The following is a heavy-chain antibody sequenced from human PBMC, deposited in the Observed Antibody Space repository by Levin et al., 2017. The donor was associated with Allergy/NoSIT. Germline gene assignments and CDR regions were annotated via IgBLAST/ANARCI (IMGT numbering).Heavy chain of an antibody. D-gene: IGHD3-22*01. Sequence: SQTLSLTCTVSGGSINSYYWIWIRQPPGKGLEWIGYIYYSGNTNYTPSLKSRVTISVDTSKNQFSLKLSSVTAADTAVYYCARWNYYDSGGSRPLDVWGQGTTVTVS. CDR3: ARWNYYDSGGSRPLDV. CDR1: GGSINSYY. J-gene: IGHJ6*02. CDR2: IYYSGNT. V-gene: IGHV4-59*01.